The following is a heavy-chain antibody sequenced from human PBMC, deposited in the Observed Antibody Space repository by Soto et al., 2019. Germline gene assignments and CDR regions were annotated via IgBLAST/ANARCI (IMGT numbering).Heavy chain of an antibody. CDR2: IIPIFGTA. J-gene: IGHJ3*02. Sequence: QVQQVQSGAEVKKPGSSVKVCCKASGGTFSSYAISWVRQAPGQGLEWMGGIIPIFGTANYAQKFQGRVTITADECTSTAYMELRSLRSEDTAVYYCARDPESDYGADDAFDIWGQGTMVTVSS. D-gene: IGHD4-17*01. V-gene: IGHV1-69*12. CDR3: ARDPESDYGADDAFDI. CDR1: GGTFSSYA.